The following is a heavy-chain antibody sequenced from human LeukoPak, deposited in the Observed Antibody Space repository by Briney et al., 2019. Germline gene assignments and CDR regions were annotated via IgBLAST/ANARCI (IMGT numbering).Heavy chain of an antibody. CDR3: AKGMGLAHYYFYGMDV. CDR2: IGGGDGSI. Sequence: GGSLRLSCAASGFTFSNFAVNRVRQAPGKGLEWVSVIGGGDGSIYYADSVKGRFTISRDNSKNTLYLQMTSLRAEDAAIYYCAKGMGLAHYYFYGMDVWGQGTTVTVSS. J-gene: IGHJ6*02. CDR1: GFTFSNFA. D-gene: IGHD6-19*01. V-gene: IGHV3-23*01.